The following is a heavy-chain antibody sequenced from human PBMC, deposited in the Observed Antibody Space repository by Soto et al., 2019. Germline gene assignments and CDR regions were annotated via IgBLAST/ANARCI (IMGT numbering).Heavy chain of an antibody. V-gene: IGHV5-51*01. CDR2: IYPPNSDT. D-gene: IGHD2-2*01. CDR3: ARHRLYSSSWTTFDY. Sequence: GESLKICCKVSGYNFATYWIGWVRQTPGKGLEWIGIIYPPNSDTKYSPSFEGQVTTSAEKSINTAYLQWSSLTASDTAVYYCARHRLYSSSWTTFDYWGQGTLVTVSS. CDR1: GYNFATYW. J-gene: IGHJ4*02.